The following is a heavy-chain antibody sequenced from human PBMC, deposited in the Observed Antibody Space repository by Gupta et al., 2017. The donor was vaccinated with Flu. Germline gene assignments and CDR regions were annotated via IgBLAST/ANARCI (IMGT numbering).Heavy chain of an antibody. CDR2: IYYSGNT. V-gene: IGHV4-39*01. D-gene: IGHD2-2*01. CDR3: AMRRLEVVAVPDDVFDY. Sequence: QWQLHESGPGLVKPSETLSLSCTVSGGSISSSSYYWAWIRQPPGKGLEWIGTIYYSGNTNYNPSRKRRVTISVDTSKKEFSLNLSSVTAAEKAVYYCAMRRLEVVAVPDDVFDYWGQGTLVAVSS. J-gene: IGHJ4*02. CDR1: GGSISSSSYY.